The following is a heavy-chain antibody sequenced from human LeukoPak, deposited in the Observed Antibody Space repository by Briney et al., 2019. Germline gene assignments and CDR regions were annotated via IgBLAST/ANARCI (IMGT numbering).Heavy chain of an antibody. V-gene: IGHV3-21*01. CDR2: ISSSGSYI. J-gene: IGHJ4*02. CDR3: ASRRGARGYYDSSGPFDY. D-gene: IGHD3-22*01. CDR1: GFTFSSYS. Sequence: PGGSLRLSWAASGFTFSSYSMNWVRQDPGKGLGWVSSISSSGSYITYADSVKGRFTISRDNAKNSLYLQMNSLRAEDTDVYYCASRRGARGYYDSSGPFDYWGQGTLVTVAS.